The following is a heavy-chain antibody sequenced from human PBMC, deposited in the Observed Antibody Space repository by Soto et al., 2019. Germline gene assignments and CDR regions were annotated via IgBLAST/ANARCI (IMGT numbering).Heavy chain of an antibody. Sequence: EVQLLESGGGLVQPGGSLRLSCAASGFTFSSYAMSWVRQAPGKGLEWVSAISGSGGSTYYADSVKGRFTISRDNSKNTLYSQMNSLSAEEPAVYYCPTDRVSGSFDQFDYWGQGTLVTVSS. CDR1: GFTFSSYA. J-gene: IGHJ4*02. CDR2: ISGSGGST. CDR3: PTDRVSGSFDQFDY. D-gene: IGHD1-26*01. V-gene: IGHV3-23*01.